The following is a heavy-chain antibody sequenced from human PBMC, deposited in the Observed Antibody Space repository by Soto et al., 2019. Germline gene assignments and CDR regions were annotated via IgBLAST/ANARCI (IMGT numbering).Heavy chain of an antibody. Sequence: QVQLVQSGAEVKKPGASVKVSCKASGYTFTNNAMHWVGQAPGQSLEWLGWINAGNGNTRYSQKFQGRVTITRDTSASIVYMELSSLRSGDTAVYYCARVTDYYDSIGYSREYFQHWGQGTLVTVSS. V-gene: IGHV1-3*01. CDR1: GYTFTNNA. CDR3: ARVTDYYDSIGYSREYFQH. D-gene: IGHD3-22*01. J-gene: IGHJ1*01. CDR2: INAGNGNT.